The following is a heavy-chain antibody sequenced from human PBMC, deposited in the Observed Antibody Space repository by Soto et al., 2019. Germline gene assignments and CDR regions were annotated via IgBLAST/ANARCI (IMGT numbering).Heavy chain of an antibody. CDR3: ARSGSGTYSQGYNSYVMEV. V-gene: IGHV1-69*13. CDR1: GGTLTHYS. J-gene: IGHJ6*02. Sequence: SVKRSCKGSGGTLTHYSISWVRQAPREGREWMGGIIPVFKTSNYAQNFQGRLSITADESLTTAYMDLSGLRSDDKAVYYCARSGSGTYSQGYNSYVMEVWGPGTPVTVS. CDR2: IIPVFKTS. D-gene: IGHD3-10*01.